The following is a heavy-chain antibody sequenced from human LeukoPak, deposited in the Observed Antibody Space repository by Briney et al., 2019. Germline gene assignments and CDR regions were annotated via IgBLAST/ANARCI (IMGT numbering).Heavy chain of an antibody. Sequence: GGSLRLSCAASGFTFSSYSMNWVRQAPGKGLEWVSYISGTSGTIYYADSVKGRFTISRDKAKNSLYLQMTSLREEDTAVYYCARGLTVIVSGFDYWGPGTLVTVSS. V-gene: IGHV3-48*02. CDR3: ARGLTVIVSGFDY. CDR1: GFTFSSYS. CDR2: ISGTSGTI. D-gene: IGHD3-22*01. J-gene: IGHJ4*02.